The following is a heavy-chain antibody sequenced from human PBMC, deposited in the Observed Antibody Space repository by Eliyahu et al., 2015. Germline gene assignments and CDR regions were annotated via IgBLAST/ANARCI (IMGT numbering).Heavy chain of an antibody. CDR1: GFXFSXYE. D-gene: IGHD4-23*01. J-gene: IGHJ4*02. CDR2: ISSSGSTI. V-gene: IGHV3-48*03. Sequence: EVQLVESGGGLVQXGGSLRLSCXASGFXFSXYEMNWVRQAPGKRLEWVSXISSSGSTIYYADSVKGRFTISRDNAKNSLYLQMNSLRAEDTAVYYCARGGSGTYGGNSGYWGQGTLVTVSS. CDR3: ARGGSGTYGGNSGY.